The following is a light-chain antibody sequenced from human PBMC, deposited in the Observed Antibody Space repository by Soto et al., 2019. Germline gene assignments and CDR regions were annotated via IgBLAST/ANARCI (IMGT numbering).Light chain of an antibody. J-gene: IGKJ1*01. CDR2: GAS. CDR1: HSVGSN. V-gene: IGKV3-15*01. CDR3: QQRSNLPPT. Sequence: EIVMTQSPATLSVSPGERATLSCRASHSVGSNLAWYQHKPGQAPRVLIYGASTRATGIPARFSGSGSGTEFTLTISSLEPEDFAVYYCQQRSNLPPTFGQGTKVDIK.